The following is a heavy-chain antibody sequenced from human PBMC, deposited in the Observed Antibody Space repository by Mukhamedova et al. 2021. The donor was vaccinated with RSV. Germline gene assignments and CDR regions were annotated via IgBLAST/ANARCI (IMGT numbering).Heavy chain of an antibody. CDR2: IYPGDSDT. J-gene: IGHJ1*01. D-gene: IGHD3-16*01. CDR3: ARRGGAAEYFQR. V-gene: IGHV5-51*01. Sequence: MGWVRQMPGKGLEWMGIIYPGDSDTRYNPSFQGQVTISADKSVNTAYLQWSSLKASDTAMYYCARRGGAAEYFQRWGQGTLVTVYS.